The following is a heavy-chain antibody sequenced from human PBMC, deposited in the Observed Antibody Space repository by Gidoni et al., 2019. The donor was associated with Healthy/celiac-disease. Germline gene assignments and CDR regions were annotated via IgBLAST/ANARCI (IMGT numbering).Heavy chain of an antibody. J-gene: IGHJ3*02. CDR2: IDWDDDK. Sequence: QVTLRESGPALFQPTQTLPLTRTFSGFSLSTIALCVSWIRQPPGKALEWLARIDWDDDKYYSTSLKTRLTISKDTSKNQVVLTMTNMDPVDTATYYCARTYDTGGGYDWVTYDAFDIWGQGTMVTVSS. CDR1: GFSLSTIALC. D-gene: IGHD5-12*01. V-gene: IGHV2-70*15. CDR3: ARTYDTGGGYDWVTYDAFDI.